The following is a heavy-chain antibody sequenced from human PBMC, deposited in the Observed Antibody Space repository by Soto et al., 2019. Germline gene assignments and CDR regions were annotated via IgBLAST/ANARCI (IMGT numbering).Heavy chain of an antibody. CDR2: ISAYNGNT. J-gene: IGHJ6*02. Sequence: GASVKVSCKASGYTFTSYGISWVRQAPGQGLEWMGWISAYNGNTNYAQKLQGRVTMTTDTSTSTAYMELRSLRSDDTAVYYCARTTPSSTSSGYYYGMDVWGQGTTLTVSS. V-gene: IGHV1-18*01. CDR3: ARTTPSSTSSGYYYGMDV. CDR1: GYTFTSYG. D-gene: IGHD2-2*01.